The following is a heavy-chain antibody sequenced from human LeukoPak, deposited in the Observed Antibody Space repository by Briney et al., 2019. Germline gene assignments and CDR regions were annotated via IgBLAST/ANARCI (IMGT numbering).Heavy chain of an antibody. CDR2: TRKKVNSYTT. D-gene: IGHD3-10*01. V-gene: IGHV3-72*01. J-gene: IGHJ4*02. CDR1: GFTFSSYG. Sequence: PGGSLRLSCAASGFTFSSYGIRWVRQAPGKGLEWVGRTRKKVNSYTTEYAASVKGRFTIPRDDSKNSLYLQMNSLKTEDTAVYYCARSYGSGTYPFDYWGQGTLVTVSS. CDR3: ARSYGSGTYPFDY.